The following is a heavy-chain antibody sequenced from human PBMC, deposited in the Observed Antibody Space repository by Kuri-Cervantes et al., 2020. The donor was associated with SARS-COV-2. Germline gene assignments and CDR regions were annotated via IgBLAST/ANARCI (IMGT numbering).Heavy chain of an antibody. CDR3: ARDTWESSSWFPYYYYYGMDV. CDR2: FDPEGGET. J-gene: IGHJ6*02. Sequence: ASVKVSCKVSGYTLTELSMHWVRQAPGKGLEWMGGFDPEGGETIYAQKFQGRVTMTEDTSTDTAYMELSSLRSEDTAVYYCARDTWESSSWFPYYYYYGMDVWGQGTTITVSS. CDR1: GYTLTELS. D-gene: IGHD6-13*01. V-gene: IGHV1-24*01.